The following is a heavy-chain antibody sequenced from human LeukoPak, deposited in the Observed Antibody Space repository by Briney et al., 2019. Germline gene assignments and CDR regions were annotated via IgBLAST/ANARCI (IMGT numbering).Heavy chain of an antibody. Sequence: GMSLRLSCAASGFRFNDYGVHWVRQAPGKGLEWVAVIWYDGSTKFYADSVKGRFTISRDNSKNTLYLQMNSLRAEDTAVYYCVRASNDAFDIWGQGTMVTVSS. CDR3: VRASNDAFDI. J-gene: IGHJ3*02. V-gene: IGHV3-33*01. CDR1: GFRFNDYG. D-gene: IGHD3-16*01. CDR2: IWYDGSTK.